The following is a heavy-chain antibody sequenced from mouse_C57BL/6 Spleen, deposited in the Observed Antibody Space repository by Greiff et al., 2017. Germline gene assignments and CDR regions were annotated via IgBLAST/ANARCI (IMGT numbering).Heavy chain of an antibody. D-gene: IGHD2-4*01. CDR3: ARRGYDYDEGDYYAMDY. V-gene: IGHV5-17*01. J-gene: IGHJ4*01. Sequence: EVMLVESGGGLVKPGGSLKLSCAASGFTFSDYGMHWVRQAPEKGLEWVAYISSGSSTIYYADTVKGRFTISRDNAKNTLFLQMTSLRSEDTAMYYCARRGYDYDEGDYYAMDYWGQGTSVTVSS. CDR1: GFTFSDYG. CDR2: ISSGSSTI.